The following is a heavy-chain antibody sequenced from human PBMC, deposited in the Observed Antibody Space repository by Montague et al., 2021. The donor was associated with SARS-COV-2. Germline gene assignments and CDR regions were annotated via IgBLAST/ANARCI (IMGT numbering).Heavy chain of an antibody. J-gene: IGHJ6*01. Sequence: SETLSLTCAVHGTSFSGYYWNWIRQPPGKGLEWIGEINHGGSTNYSPSLKSRVTISADTSKNQFSLKLTSVAAADTAVYYCASLLAGVVPSPILGVGPYYYCYCIVVWGGGATVTVSS. CDR2: INHGGST. D-gene: IGHD3-10*01. CDR1: GTSFSGYY. CDR3: ASLLAGVVPSPILGVGPYYYCYCIVV. V-gene: IGHV4-34*01.